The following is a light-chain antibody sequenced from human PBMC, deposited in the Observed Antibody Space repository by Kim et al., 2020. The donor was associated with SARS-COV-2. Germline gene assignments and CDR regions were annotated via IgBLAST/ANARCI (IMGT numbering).Light chain of an antibody. Sequence: RTTISGKSSQTLLYSPNNKNYLAWYQQTPGQPHKLLIYWASNRELGVPDRFRGSGSGTDFTLTIISLQAEDVAVYFCQQYHSIPYSFGQGTKLEI. CDR3: QQYHSIPYS. J-gene: IGKJ2*03. CDR1: QTLLYSPNNKNY. V-gene: IGKV4-1*01. CDR2: WAS.